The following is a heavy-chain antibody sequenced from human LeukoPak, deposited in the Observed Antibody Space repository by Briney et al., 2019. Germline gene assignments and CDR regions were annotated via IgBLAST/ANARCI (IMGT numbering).Heavy chain of an antibody. J-gene: IGHJ2*01. CDR1: GGSISDYY. CDR2: IYYSGST. Sequence: SETLSLTCTVSGGSISDYYWGWIRQAPGKGLEWIGYIYYSGSTNYNPSLKSRVSISLDTSKNQFSLKLSSVTAVDTAVYYCARSEGRFFDLWGRGTLVTVSS. V-gene: IGHV4-59*08. CDR3: ARSEGRFFDL.